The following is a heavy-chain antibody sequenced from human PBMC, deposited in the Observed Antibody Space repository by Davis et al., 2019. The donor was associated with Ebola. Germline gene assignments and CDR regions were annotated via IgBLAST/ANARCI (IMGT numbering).Heavy chain of an antibody. V-gene: IGHV3-15*01. CDR1: EFPFINTW. CDR2: IKSKADGGTV. Sequence: GGSLRLSCAASEFPFINTWMNWVRQAPGKGLEWIGRIKSKADGGTVDYAAPVRGRFTISRDDSKNTLYLQMNNLMTEDTAMYYCTTVRTYWGQGTLVTVSS. J-gene: IGHJ4*02. CDR3: TTVRTY.